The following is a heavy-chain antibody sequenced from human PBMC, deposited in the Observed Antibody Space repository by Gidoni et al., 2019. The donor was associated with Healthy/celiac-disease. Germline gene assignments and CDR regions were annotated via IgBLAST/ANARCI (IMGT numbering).Heavy chain of an antibody. V-gene: IGHV3-21*01. J-gene: IGHJ3*02. CDR2: ISSSSSYI. CDR3: ARDRKTQTAFDI. CDR1: GFTFSSYS. Sequence: EAQPVESGGGLVKPGGSLRLSCAASGFTFSSYSMNWVRQAPGKGLEWVSSISSSSSYIYHADSVKGRFTIPRDNAKNSLYLQMNSLGAEDTAVYYCARDRKTQTAFDIWGQGTMVTVSS.